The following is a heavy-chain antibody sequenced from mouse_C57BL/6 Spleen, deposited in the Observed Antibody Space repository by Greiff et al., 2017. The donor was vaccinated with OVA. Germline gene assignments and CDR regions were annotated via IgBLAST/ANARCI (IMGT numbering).Heavy chain of an antibody. Sequence: QVQLQQSGPELVKPGASVKISCKASGYAFSSSWMNWVKQRPGQGLEWIGRIYPGDGDTNYNGKFKGKATLTADKSTSTAYMQRSSLTSEDSAVYFCARWDDYDGDRFAYWGQGTLVTVSA. D-gene: IGHD2-4*01. CDR1: GYAFSSSW. CDR3: ARWDDYDGDRFAY. CDR2: IYPGDGDT. V-gene: IGHV1-82*01. J-gene: IGHJ3*01.